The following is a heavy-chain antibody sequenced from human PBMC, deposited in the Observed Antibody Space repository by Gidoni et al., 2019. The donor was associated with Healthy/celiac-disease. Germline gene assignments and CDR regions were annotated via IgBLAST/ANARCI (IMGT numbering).Heavy chain of an antibody. V-gene: IGHV4-4*02. Sequence: QVQLQESGPGLVKPSGTLSLTCAVSGGPISSSTWWSWVRQPPGKGLAWIGEIYHSGSTNYNPSLKSRVTISVDKSKNQFALRLSSVTAADAAVYDCARDEGDQYYFDYWGQGTLVTVSS. J-gene: IGHJ4*02. D-gene: IGHD2-21*02. CDR2: IYHSGST. CDR3: ARDEGDQYYFDY. CDR1: GGPISSSTW.